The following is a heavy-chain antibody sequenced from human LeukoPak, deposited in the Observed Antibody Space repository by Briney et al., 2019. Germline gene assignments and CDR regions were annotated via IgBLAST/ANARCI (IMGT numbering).Heavy chain of an antibody. CDR1: GYTFTSYY. J-gene: IGHJ4*02. CDR2: INPSGGST. D-gene: IGHD3-10*01. V-gene: IGHV1-46*01. CDR3: ARSNYYGSGSYYNDY. Sequence: GASVKVSCKASGYTFTSYYMHGVRQAPGQGLEWMGIINPSGGSTSYAQKFQGRVTMTRDMSTSTVYMELSSLRSEDTAVYYCARSNYYGSGSYYNDYWGQGTLVTVSS.